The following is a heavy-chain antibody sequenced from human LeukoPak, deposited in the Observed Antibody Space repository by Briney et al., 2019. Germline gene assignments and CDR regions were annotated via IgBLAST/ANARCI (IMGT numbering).Heavy chain of an antibody. D-gene: IGHD2/OR15-2a*01. CDR1: PYYFINFW. Sequence: GESLKISCKDSPYYFINFWIGWVRQMPGKGLEWMGIIYPADSDTRYNPSFQGHVTISADRSASTAYPQWHSLKASDTAIYYCARGINDEYFQSWGQGTLVTVSS. V-gene: IGHV5-51*01. CDR2: IYPADSDT. CDR3: ARGINDEYFQS. J-gene: IGHJ1*01.